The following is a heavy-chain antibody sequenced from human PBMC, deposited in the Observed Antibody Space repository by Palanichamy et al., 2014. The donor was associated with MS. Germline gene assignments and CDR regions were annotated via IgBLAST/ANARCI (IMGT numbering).Heavy chain of an antibody. CDR1: GISFSNVW. Sequence: EVQLVESGGGLGKGLGGPVRLSCAASGISFSNVWMSWVRQAPGKGLEWVGRIEAKSDGGTTDYAAPVKGRLTISRDDSRNTLYLRMNSLKTEDTAVYYCTTVARGTSPSYHYYYYFMDVWGKGTAVTVSS. D-gene: IGHD2-2*02. V-gene: IGHV3-15*04. J-gene: IGHJ6*03. CDR2: IEAKSDGGTT. CDR3: TTVARGTSPSYHYYYYFMDV.